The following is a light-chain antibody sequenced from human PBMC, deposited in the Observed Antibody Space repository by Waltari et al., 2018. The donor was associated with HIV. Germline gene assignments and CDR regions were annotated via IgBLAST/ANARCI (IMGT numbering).Light chain of an antibody. CDR3: SSYTSSSTLYVV. CDR2: EVS. CDR1: SSDVGGYNY. Sequence: QPALTQPASVSGSPGQSITISCHGTSSDVGGYNYLSWYQQHPGKAPKLMIYEVSNRPSGVSNRFSDSKSGNTASLTISGLQAEDEADYYCSSYTSSSTLYVVFGGGTKLTVL. J-gene: IGLJ2*01. V-gene: IGLV2-14*01.